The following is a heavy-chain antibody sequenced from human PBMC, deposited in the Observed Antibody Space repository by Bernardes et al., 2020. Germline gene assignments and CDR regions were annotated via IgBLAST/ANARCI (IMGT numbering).Heavy chain of an antibody. CDR3: ARLVVPAGNKVWFDP. CDR1: GDSIGLGHYF. CDR2: IHTSGST. V-gene: IGHV4-4*09. D-gene: IGHD2-2*01. J-gene: IGHJ5*02. Sequence: SETLSLTCAVSGDSIGLGHYFWNWIRQPTGQGLEWIGYIHTSGSTNYNPSLKSRATISLDTSRNQLSLKLNSVTAADTAVYYCARLVVPAGNKVWFDPWGQGTLVTVSS.